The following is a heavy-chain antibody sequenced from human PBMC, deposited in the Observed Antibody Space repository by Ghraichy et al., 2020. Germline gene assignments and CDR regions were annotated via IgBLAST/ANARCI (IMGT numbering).Heavy chain of an antibody. J-gene: IGHJ4*02. CDR1: RFTFSSYW. CDR2: IKEDGSVK. V-gene: IGHV3-7*03. D-gene: IGHD3-16*01. CDR3: ARGGSYDYVWGSYRFDV. Sequence: GESLNISCAASRFTFSSYWMSWVRQAPGKGLECVANIKEDGSVKNYVDSVKGRFTVSRDNAKNSLYLQMNSLRGEDTAVYYCARGGSYDYVWGSYRFDVWGQGILVTVSS.